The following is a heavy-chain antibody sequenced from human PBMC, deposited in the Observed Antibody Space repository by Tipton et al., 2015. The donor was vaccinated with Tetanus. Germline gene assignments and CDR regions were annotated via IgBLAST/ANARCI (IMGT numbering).Heavy chain of an antibody. D-gene: IGHD3-3*01. Sequence: SLRLSCAASGFTVSSNYMSWVRQAPGKGLEWVSVIYSGGSTYYADSVKGRFTTSRDNSKNTLYLQMNSLRAEDTAVYYCARDIGRVGVVNYWGQGTLVTVSS. V-gene: IGHV3-53*01. CDR1: GFTVSSNY. CDR3: ARDIGRVGVVNY. J-gene: IGHJ4*02. CDR2: IYSGGST.